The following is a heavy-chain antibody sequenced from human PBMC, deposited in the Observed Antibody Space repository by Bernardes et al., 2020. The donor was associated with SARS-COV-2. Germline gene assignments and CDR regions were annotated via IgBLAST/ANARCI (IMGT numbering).Heavy chain of an antibody. CDR2: INHSGST. J-gene: IGHJ6*03. CDR1: GGSFSGYY. V-gene: IGHV4-34*01. CDR3: ARGALGYCSSTSCYFVRNYYYYMDV. D-gene: IGHD2-2*01. Sequence: SETLSLTCAVYGGSFSGYYWSWIRQPPGQGLEWIGEINHSGSTNYNPSLKSRVTISVDTSKNQFSLKLSSVTAADTAVYYCARGALGYCSSTSCYFVRNYYYYMDVWGKGTTVTVSS.